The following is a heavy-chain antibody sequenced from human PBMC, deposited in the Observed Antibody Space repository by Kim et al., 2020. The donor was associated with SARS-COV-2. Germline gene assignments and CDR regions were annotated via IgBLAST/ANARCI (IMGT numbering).Heavy chain of an antibody. CDR3: ASLKRGLLWFGELNSYFDY. Sequence: GRFTISRDNSKNTLYLQMNSLRAEDTAVYYCASLKRGLLWFGELNSYFDYWGQGTLVTVSS. V-gene: IGHV3-30*07. J-gene: IGHJ4*02. D-gene: IGHD3-10*01.